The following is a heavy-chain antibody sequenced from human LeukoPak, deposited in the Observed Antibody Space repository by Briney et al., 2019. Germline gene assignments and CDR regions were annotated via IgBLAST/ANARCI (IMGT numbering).Heavy chain of an antibody. V-gene: IGHV1-2*04. J-gene: IGHJ3*02. D-gene: IGHD6-13*01. Sequence: ASVPVSCKPSRYTFTGYYMHLVRQAPGHGREWMGWIKPNSGGTNYAQKLQGWVTMNKDTSISTAYMELSRMRSDDPTVYCCAREGAAAGTKAFAMWGEGTMVTVHS. CDR1: RYTFTGYY. CDR3: AREGAAAGTKAFAM. CDR2: IKPNSGGT.